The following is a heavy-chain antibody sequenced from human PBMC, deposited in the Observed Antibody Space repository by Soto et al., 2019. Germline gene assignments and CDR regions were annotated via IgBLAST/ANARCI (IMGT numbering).Heavy chain of an antibody. CDR1: GFTCSSYA. V-gene: IGHV3-30-3*01. CDR3: ARDPTGPGSGRLMDV. D-gene: IGHD6-19*01. Sequence: QVQLVESGGGVVQPGRSLRLSCAASGFTCSSYAMHWVRQAPGKGLEWVAVISYDGSNKYYADSVKGRFTISRDNSKNTLYLQMNSLRAEDTAVYYCARDPTGPGSGRLMDVWGQGTTVTVSS. J-gene: IGHJ6*02. CDR2: ISYDGSNK.